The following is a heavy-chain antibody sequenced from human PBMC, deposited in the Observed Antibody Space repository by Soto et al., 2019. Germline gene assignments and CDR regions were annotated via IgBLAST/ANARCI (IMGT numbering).Heavy chain of an antibody. CDR3: AILEVGLQLWSTHWFDP. Sequence: SQTLSLTCAISGDSVSSNSAAWNWIRQSPSRGLEWLGRTYYRSKWYNDYAVSVKSRITINPDTSKNQFSLQLNSVTPEDTAVYYCAILEVGLQLWSTHWFDPWGQGTLVTVSS. J-gene: IGHJ5*02. CDR2: TYYRSKWYN. D-gene: IGHD5-18*01. V-gene: IGHV6-1*01. CDR1: GDSVSSNSAA.